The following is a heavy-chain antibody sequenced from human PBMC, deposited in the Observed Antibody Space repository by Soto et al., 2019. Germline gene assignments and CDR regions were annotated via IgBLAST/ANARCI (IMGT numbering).Heavy chain of an antibody. Sequence: QVQLQESGPGLVEPSETLSLTCTVSGDSMSSYYWNWIRQPAGKGLEWIGRISATGRTSYMSSLKSRITLSVDTSKNQFSLNLKFVTAADPAVYFCARDQSGAADIWGQGTMVTVS. D-gene: IGHD7-27*01. CDR2: ISATGRT. CDR3: ARDQSGAADI. CDR1: GDSMSSYY. J-gene: IGHJ3*02. V-gene: IGHV4-4*07.